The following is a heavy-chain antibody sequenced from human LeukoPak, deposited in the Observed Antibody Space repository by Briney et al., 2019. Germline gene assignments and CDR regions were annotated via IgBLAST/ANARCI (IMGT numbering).Heavy chain of an antibody. Sequence: PGGSLRLSCAASGFTVSSNYMSWVRQAPGKGLEWVAAIYNSGSTYYADSVKGRFTISRDNSKNTMYLQMNSLKGEDTAVYYCARRSNPPGRIDHWGQGTLVTVSS. D-gene: IGHD1-14*01. CDR1: GFTVSSNY. CDR3: ARRSNPPGRIDH. CDR2: IYNSGST. J-gene: IGHJ4*02. V-gene: IGHV3-66*04.